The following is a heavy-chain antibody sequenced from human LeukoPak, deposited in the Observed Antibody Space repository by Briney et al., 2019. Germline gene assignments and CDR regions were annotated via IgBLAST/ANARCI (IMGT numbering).Heavy chain of an antibody. Sequence: GGSPRLSCAASGFTFSNYAMNWVRQAPGKGLEWVSSISSSSTYIYYADSVKGRFTISRDNSKNSLYLQMNNLRAEDTAVYYCARWDRFHGVWGQGTLVTVSS. CDR1: GFTFSNYA. J-gene: IGHJ4*02. CDR2: ISSSSTYI. V-gene: IGHV3-21*01. D-gene: IGHD1-14*01. CDR3: ARWDRFHGV.